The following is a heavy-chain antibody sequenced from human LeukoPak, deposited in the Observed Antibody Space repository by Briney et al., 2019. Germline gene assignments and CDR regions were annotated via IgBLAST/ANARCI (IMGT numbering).Heavy chain of an antibody. J-gene: IGHJ4*02. CDR1: GYSISSGYY. CDR2: IYHSGST. D-gene: IGHD6-13*01. Sequence: PSETLSLTXTVSGYSISSGYYWGWIRQPPGKGLEWIGSIYHSGSTYYNPSLKSRVTISVDTSKNQFSLKLSSVTAADTAVYYCARHRGPYSSSWYAVDYWGQGTLVTVSS. CDR3: ARHRGPYSSSWYAVDY. V-gene: IGHV4-38-2*02.